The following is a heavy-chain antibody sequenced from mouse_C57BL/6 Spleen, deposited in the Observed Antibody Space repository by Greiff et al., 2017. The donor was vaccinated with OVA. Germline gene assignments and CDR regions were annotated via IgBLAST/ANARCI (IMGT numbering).Heavy chain of an antibody. V-gene: IGHV1-62-2*01. CDR2: FYPGSGSI. Sequence: VKLMESGAELVKPGASVKLSCKASGYTFTEYTIHWVKQRSGQGLEWIGWFYPGSGSIKYNEKFKDKATLTADKSSSTVYMELSRLTSEDSAVYFCARHEEKGYDYDGFAYWGQGTLVTVSA. CDR1: GYTFTEYT. D-gene: IGHD2-4*01. J-gene: IGHJ3*01. CDR3: ARHEEKGYDYDGFAY.